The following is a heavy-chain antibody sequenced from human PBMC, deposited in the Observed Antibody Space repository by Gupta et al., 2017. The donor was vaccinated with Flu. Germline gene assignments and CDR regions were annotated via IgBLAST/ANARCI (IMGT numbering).Heavy chain of an antibody. CDR2: IYWNDDK. CDR3: AHVYYYGSGGDFDY. J-gene: IGHJ4*02. D-gene: IGHD3-10*01. CDR1: VLSLSTSGAG. V-gene: IGHV2-5*01. Sequence: QITLEESGPTLVKPTQTLTLPCTFSVLSLSTSGAGVGWIRQPPGKALEWLAVIYWNDDKRYSPSLKSRLTITKDTAKNRVVLTMTHMDPVDTATYYCAHVYYYGSGGDFDYWGQGTLVAVS.